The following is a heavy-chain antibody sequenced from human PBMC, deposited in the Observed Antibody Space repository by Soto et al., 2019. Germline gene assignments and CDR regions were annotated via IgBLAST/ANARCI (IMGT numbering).Heavy chain of an antibody. CDR2: ISSNGGTT. CDR3: VRRVSGNYDY. D-gene: IGHD1-7*01. V-gene: IGHV3-64*01. Sequence: EVQLAESGGGMVQPGGSLRLSCVASGFTFSSYDMHWVRQAPGKGLEYVSSISSNGGTTYYGNSVKGRFTISRDNSKNPLYLQMGSLRAEGMAVYYCVRRVSGNYDYWGQGTLVTVSS. CDR1: GFTFSSYD. J-gene: IGHJ4*02.